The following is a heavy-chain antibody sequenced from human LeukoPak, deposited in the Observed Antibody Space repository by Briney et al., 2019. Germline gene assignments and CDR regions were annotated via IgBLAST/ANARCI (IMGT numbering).Heavy chain of an antibody. D-gene: IGHD6-6*01. V-gene: IGHV1-2*02. CDR2: INPNSGGT. J-gene: IGHJ5*02. CDR3: ARERPYSSSSSWFDP. Sequence: GASVTVSCKASGYTFTGYYMHWVRPAPGQGLAWMGWINPNSGGTNYAQKFQGRVTMTRDTSISTAYMELSRLRSDDTAVYYCARERPYSSSSSWFDPWGQGTLVTVSS. CDR1: GYTFTGYY.